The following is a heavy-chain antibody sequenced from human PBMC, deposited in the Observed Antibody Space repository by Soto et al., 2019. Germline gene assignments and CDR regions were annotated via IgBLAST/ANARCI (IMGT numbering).Heavy chain of an antibody. CDR2: ISGHNGKT. CDR3: ARERPSVDSPLADAFDV. D-gene: IGHD5-18*01. J-gene: IGHJ3*01. Sequence: QVLLVQSGAEVRKPGASVKVSCKSSGYTFTTYGVAWVRQAPGQGLEWMGWISGHNGKTFYAQNLQDRVTMTTDTSTSTAYMELRSLRSDDTAVYFCARERPSVDSPLADAFDVWGQGTRVTVSS. CDR1: GYTFTTYG. V-gene: IGHV1-18*01.